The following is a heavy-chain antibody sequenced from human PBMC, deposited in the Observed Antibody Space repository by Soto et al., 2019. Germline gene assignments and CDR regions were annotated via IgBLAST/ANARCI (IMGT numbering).Heavy chain of an antibody. CDR1: GRSFSTYY. D-gene: IGHD2-2*01. Sequence: SETLSLTCAVSGRSFSTYYWSWIRQPPGTGLEWIGQINHSGSTNYNPSLKSRVTISVDTSKNRFSLKVYTVTAADTAVYYCARGPTPGGYCSSTSCKSFDYWGQGTQVTVSS. J-gene: IGHJ4*02. V-gene: IGHV4-34*01. CDR3: ARGPTPGGYCSSTSCKSFDY. CDR2: INHSGST.